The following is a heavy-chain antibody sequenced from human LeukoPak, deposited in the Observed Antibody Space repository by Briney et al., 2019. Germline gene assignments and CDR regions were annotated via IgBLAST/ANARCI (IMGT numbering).Heavy chain of an antibody. CDR2: ISTYNANT. Sequence: ASVKVSCKASGYSFTSYGISWVRQAPGQGLEWMGWISTYNANTNYALKLQGRVTLTTDTSTSTAYMELKSLRSDDTAVYYCAREECSVGVCYPSGYWGQGTLVTVSS. J-gene: IGHJ4*02. CDR1: GYSFTSYG. V-gene: IGHV1-18*01. D-gene: IGHD2-8*02. CDR3: AREECSVGVCYPSGY.